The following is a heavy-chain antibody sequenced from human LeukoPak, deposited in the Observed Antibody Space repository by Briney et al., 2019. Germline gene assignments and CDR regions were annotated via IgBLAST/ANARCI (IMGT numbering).Heavy chain of an antibody. Sequence: WGSLRLSCAASGFTFSSYGMHWVRQAPGKGLEWVAVISYDGSNKYYADSVKGRFTISRDNSKNTLYLQMNSLRAEDTAVYYCAKDRRIAVAALFDPWGQGTLVTVSS. CDR2: ISYDGSNK. D-gene: IGHD6-19*01. CDR3: AKDRRIAVAALFDP. V-gene: IGHV3-30*18. CDR1: GFTFSSYG. J-gene: IGHJ5*02.